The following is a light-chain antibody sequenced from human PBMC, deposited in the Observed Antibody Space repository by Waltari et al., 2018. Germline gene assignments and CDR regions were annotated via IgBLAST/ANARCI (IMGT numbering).Light chain of an antibody. CDR2: CAS. CDR3: QQYHSPPQT. CDR1: QSVLYTTNNKNY. V-gene: IGKV4-1*01. Sequence: MTKSPDSLAVSLGERATIYCKSSQSVLYTTNNKNYLAWYQQKPGQPPKLLIYCASTRESGVPDRFSGSGSGTNFTLTISSLQAEDVAVYYCQQYHSPPQTFGGGTKVEIK. J-gene: IGKJ4*01.